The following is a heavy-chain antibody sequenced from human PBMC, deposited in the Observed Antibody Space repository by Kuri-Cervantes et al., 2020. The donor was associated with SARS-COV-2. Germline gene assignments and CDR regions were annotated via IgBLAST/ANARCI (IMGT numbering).Heavy chain of an antibody. J-gene: IGHJ4*02. CDR2: IRSKAYGGTT. CDR3: ASFHPAARIFDY. Sequence: GESLKISCTASGFTFGDYAMSWFRQAPGKGLEWVGFIRSKAYGGTTEYAASVKGRFTTSRDNAKNSLYLQMNSLRAEDTAVYYCASFHPAARIFDYWGQGTLVTVSS. D-gene: IGHD2-2*01. CDR1: GFTFGDYA. V-gene: IGHV3-49*03.